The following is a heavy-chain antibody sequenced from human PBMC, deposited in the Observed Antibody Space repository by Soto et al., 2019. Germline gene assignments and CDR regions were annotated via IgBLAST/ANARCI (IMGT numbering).Heavy chain of an antibody. D-gene: IGHD2-21*02. CDR2: ISYDGSNK. Sequence: GGSLRLSCAASGFTFSSYAMHWVRQAPGKGLEWVAVISYDGSNKYYADSVKGRFTISRDNSKNTLYLQMNSLRSEDTAVYYCATSLGYGGDCYYTAPFDYWGQGALVTVSS. CDR1: GFTFSSYA. J-gene: IGHJ4*02. V-gene: IGHV3-30-3*01. CDR3: ATSLGYGGDCYYTAPFDY.